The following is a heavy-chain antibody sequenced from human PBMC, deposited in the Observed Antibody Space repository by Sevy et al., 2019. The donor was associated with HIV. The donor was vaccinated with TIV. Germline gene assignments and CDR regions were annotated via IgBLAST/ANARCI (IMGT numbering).Heavy chain of an antibody. J-gene: IGHJ4*02. CDR2: INSDGSST. Sequence: GGSLRLSCAASGFTFSSYWMHWVRQAPGKGLVWVSRINSDGSSTSYADSVKGRFTISRDNAKNTLYLQMNSLRAEDTAVYYCARDTLGYCSGGSCPQAYWGQGTLVTVSS. V-gene: IGHV3-74*01. D-gene: IGHD2-15*01. CDR1: GFTFSSYW. CDR3: ARDTLGYCSGGSCPQAY.